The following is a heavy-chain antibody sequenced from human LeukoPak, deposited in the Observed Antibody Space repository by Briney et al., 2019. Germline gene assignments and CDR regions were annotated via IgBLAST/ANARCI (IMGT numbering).Heavy chain of an antibody. V-gene: IGHV5-51*01. CDR1: GYSFSSHW. CDR2: IYPGDSDT. Sequence: GESLKISCKGSGYSFSSHWIGWVRQMPGKSLEWMGIIYPGDSDTRYSPSFQGQVTISADKSLSTAYLQWSSLRASDTAMYYCARHGGYDGNQKAHFDNWGQGTLVTVSS. D-gene: IGHD4-23*01. CDR3: ARHGGYDGNQKAHFDN. J-gene: IGHJ4*02.